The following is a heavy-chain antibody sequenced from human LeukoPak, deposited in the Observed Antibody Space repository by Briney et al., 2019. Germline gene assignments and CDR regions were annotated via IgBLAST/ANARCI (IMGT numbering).Heavy chain of an antibody. CDR1: GASMSNSF. Sequence: SETLSLTCTVSGASMSNSFWSWIRQPAGEGLEWIGRIYTSGTTNYNPSLKSRVTLSVDTSNNHFSLTLTSVTAADTALYYCARAPSGCGGTCSFDSWGQGTLVTVSS. CDR2: IYTSGTT. V-gene: IGHV4-4*07. J-gene: IGHJ4*02. CDR3: ARAPSGCGGTCSFDS. D-gene: IGHD2-15*01.